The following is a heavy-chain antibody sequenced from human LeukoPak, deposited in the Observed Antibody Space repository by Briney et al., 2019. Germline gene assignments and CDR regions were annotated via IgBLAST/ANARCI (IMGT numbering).Heavy chain of an antibody. Sequence: GESLKISCKGSGXIFTSYWIAWVRQMPGKGLEWMGIIAPFDSDTRYSPSFQGQVIISSDKSISTAYLQWSSLQASDTAMYFCARSERVGATASFDSWGQGTLVTVSS. CDR1: GXIFTSYW. CDR2: IAPFDSDT. CDR3: ARSERVGATASFDS. V-gene: IGHV5-51*01. J-gene: IGHJ4*02. D-gene: IGHD1-26*01.